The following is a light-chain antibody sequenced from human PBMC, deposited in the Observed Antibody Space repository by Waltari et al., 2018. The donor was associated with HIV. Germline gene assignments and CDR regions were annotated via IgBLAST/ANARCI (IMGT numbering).Light chain of an antibody. J-gene: IGLJ2*01. V-gene: IGLV1-40*01. CDR1: SSHIGAGYD. Sequence: QSVLTQPPSVSGAPGQRVTISCTGSSSHIGAGYDVHWYQQLPGTPPKLLTYVTNNRPSGVPDRVAGSKSGTSASLASTGLQAEDGADYYCQSYDSSLSGLVFGEGTKLTVL. CDR3: QSYDSSLSGLV. CDR2: VTN.